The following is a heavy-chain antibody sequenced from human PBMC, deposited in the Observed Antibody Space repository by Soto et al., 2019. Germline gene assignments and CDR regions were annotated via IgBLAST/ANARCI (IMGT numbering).Heavy chain of an antibody. CDR1: GFTFSTYA. CDR2: ISGGDAYT. V-gene: IGHV3-23*01. Sequence: EVQLLESGGGLVQPGGSLRLSCAASGFTFSTYAMSWVRQAPGKGLEWVSGISGGDAYTYYADSAKGRFTISRDNSNNAVDLQMNSLRAEDTAVYYCAKGSLTGLGVIDYWGQGTLVTVSS. CDR3: AKGSLTGLGVIDY. J-gene: IGHJ4*02. D-gene: IGHD3-9*01.